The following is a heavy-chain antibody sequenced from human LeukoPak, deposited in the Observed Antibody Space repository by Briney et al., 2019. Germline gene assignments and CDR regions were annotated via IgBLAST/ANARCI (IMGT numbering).Heavy chain of an antibody. D-gene: IGHD3-3*01. J-gene: IGHJ4*02. CDR2: IYYNGST. Sequence: PSETLSLTCTVSGGYISSSVYDLGWIRHPPGKGLEWVANIYYNGSTYCNPSRKSRVTMAVAKSKDLLSLNLSSVTAADTALHCCASLSNSFGVIISGYWGQGALVTVSS. V-gene: IGHV4-39*01. CDR3: ASLSNSFGVIISGY. CDR1: GGYISSSVYD.